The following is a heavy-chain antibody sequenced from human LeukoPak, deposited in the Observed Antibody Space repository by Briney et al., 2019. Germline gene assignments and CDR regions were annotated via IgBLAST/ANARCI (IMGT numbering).Heavy chain of an antibody. CDR3: ARGSPPRRNYDSRGYYSYYFDY. CDR2: ISSSSSYI. J-gene: IGHJ4*02. Sequence: PGGSLRLSCAASGFTFSSYSMNWVRQAPGKGLEWVSSISSSSSYIYYADSVKGRFTISRDNAKNSLYLQMNSLRSDDTAVYYCARGSPPRRNYDSRGYYSYYFDYWGQGTLVTVSS. D-gene: IGHD3-22*01. CDR1: GFTFSSYS. V-gene: IGHV3-21*04.